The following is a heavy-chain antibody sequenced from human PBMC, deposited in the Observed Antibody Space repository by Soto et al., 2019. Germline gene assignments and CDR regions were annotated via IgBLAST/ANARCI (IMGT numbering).Heavy chain of an antibody. CDR3: VKTRIADRALMGYYSGMDV. D-gene: IGHD3-10*01. CDR2: ISTDGGST. J-gene: IGHJ6*02. V-gene: IGHV3-64D*06. CDR1: GFTFSDFA. Sequence: GGSLRLSCSASGFTFSDFAMHWVRQAPGQGLEYVSAISTDGGSTYSVDSVRGRFTTSRDNSKNTLYLQMTSLRPDDTGVYYCVKTRIADRALMGYYSGMDVWGLGTTVTVSS.